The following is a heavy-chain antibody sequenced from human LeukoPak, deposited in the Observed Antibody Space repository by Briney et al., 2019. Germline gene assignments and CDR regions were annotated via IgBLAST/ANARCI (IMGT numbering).Heavy chain of an antibody. D-gene: IGHD1-14*01. V-gene: IGHV3-33*01. CDR3: TRYNNDHFDY. CDR2: IAYDGSRA. CDR1: GFTFGGYG. Sequence: GGSLRLSCAGSGFTFGGYGMHWFRRTLGKGLEWVAVIAYDGSRAFYADSVKGRFTISRDNSKNTMSVQMDDLRAEDTAVYYCTRYNNDHFDYWGQGTLATVSS. J-gene: IGHJ4*02.